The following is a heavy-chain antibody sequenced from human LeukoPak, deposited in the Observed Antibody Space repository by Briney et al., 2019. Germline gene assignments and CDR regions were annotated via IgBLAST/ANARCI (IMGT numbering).Heavy chain of an antibody. CDR1: GGSISSYY. J-gene: IGHJ4*02. V-gene: IGHV4-59*01. CDR2: IYYSGST. Sequence: PPETLSLTCTVSGGSISSYYWSWIRQPPGKGLEWIGYIYYSGSTNYNPSLKSRVTISVDTSKNQFSLKLSSVTAADTAVYYCARDLAESSSSWYMYFDYWGQGTLVTVSS. CDR3: ARDLAESSSSWYMYFDY. D-gene: IGHD6-13*01.